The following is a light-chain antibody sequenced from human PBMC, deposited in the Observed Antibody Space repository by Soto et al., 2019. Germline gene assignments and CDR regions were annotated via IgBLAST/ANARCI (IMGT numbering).Light chain of an antibody. CDR1: SSDVGGYNY. J-gene: IGLJ3*02. Sequence: QSALTQPASVSGSPGQSITISCTGTSSDVGGYNYVSWYQQHPGKAPKLMIYEVSKRPSGVPDRFSGSKSGNTASLTVSGLQAKDEADYYCNSYAGSNNWVFGGGTQLTVL. V-gene: IGLV2-8*01. CDR3: NSYAGSNNWV. CDR2: EVS.